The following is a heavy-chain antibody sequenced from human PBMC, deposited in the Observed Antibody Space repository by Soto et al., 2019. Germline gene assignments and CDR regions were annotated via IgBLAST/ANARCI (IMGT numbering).Heavy chain of an antibody. CDR1: GFTFSSYA. CDR3: ARDIDSSSWYSGLEFDP. V-gene: IGHV3-30-3*01. D-gene: IGHD6-13*01. CDR2: ISYDGSNK. J-gene: IGHJ5*02. Sequence: PGGSLRLSCAASGFTFSSYAMHWVRQAPGKGLEWVVVISYDGSNKYYADSVKGRFTISRDNSKNSLYLQMNSLRAEDTAVYYCARDIDSSSWYSGLEFDPWGQGTLVTVSS.